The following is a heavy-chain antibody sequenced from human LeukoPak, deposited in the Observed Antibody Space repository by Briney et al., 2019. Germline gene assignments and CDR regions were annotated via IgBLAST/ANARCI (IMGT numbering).Heavy chain of an antibody. CDR2: IKSKTDGGTT. V-gene: IGHV3-15*01. J-gene: IGHJ6*03. Sequence: GGSLRLSCAASGFTFSNAWMSWVRQAPGKGLEWVGRIKSKTDGGTTDYAAPVKGRFTISRDDSKNTLYLQMNSLKTEDTAVYYCTTYSSGWSYYYYYMDVWGKGTTVTISS. CDR1: GFTFSNAW. D-gene: IGHD6-19*01. CDR3: TTYSSGWSYYYYYMDV.